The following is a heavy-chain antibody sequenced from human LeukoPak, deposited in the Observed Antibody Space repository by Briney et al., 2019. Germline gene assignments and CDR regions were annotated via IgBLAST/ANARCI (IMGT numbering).Heavy chain of an antibody. CDR2: INHSGST. Sequence: SETLSITCAVYGGSFSGYYWSWIRQPPGKGLEWIGEINHSGSTNYNPSLKSRVTISVDTSKNQFSLKLSSVTAADTAVYYCAREWMSYDSRLDYWGQGTLVTVSS. D-gene: IGHD3-22*01. J-gene: IGHJ4*02. V-gene: IGHV4-34*01. CDR1: GGSFSGYY. CDR3: AREWMSYDSRLDY.